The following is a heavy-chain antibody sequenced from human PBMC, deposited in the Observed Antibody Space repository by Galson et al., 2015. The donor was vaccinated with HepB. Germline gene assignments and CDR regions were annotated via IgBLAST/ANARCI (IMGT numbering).Heavy chain of an antibody. V-gene: IGHV1-3*01. CDR1: GYTFTSYA. J-gene: IGHJ6*02. CDR2: INAGNGNT. CDR3: ARDHEVGATKDYYYGMDV. D-gene: IGHD1-26*01. Sequence: SVKVSCKASGYTFTSYAMHWVRQAPGQRLEWMGWINAGNGNTKYSQKFQGRVTITRDTSASTAYMELSSLRSEDTAVYYCARDHEVGATKDYYYGMDVWGQGTTVTVSS.